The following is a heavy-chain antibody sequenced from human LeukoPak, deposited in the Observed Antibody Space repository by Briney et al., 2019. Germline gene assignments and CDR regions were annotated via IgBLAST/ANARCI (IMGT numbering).Heavy chain of an antibody. CDR3: ARRGYLDY. D-gene: IGHD5-18*01. CDR1: GFTFSSYA. CDR2: IKQDGSEK. V-gene: IGHV3-7*03. J-gene: IGHJ4*02. Sequence: GGSLRLSCAASGFTFSSYAMSWVRQAPGKGLEWVANIKQDGSEKYYVDSVKGRFTISRDNAKNSLYLQMNSLRAEDTAVYYCARRGYLDYWGQGTLVTVSS.